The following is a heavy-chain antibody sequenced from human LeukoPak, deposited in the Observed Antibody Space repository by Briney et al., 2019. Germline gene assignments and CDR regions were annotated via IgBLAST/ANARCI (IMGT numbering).Heavy chain of an antibody. CDR1: GGSISSGGYS. V-gene: IGHV4-30-4*07. Sequence: PSETLSLTCAVSGGSISSGGYSWSWIRQPPGKGLEWIGFIFYSGSTYYNPSLKTRITISVDTSKNQFSLKLSSVTAADTAVYYCARVNVHRLYYYGRSGPNWFDSWGQGTLVTVSS. J-gene: IGHJ5*01. CDR3: ARVNVHRLYYYGRSGPNWFDS. CDR2: IFYSGST. D-gene: IGHD3-22*01.